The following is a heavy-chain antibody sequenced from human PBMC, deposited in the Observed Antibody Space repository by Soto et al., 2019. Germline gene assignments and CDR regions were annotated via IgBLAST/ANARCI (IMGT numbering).Heavy chain of an antibody. D-gene: IGHD3-16*01. Sequence: QVQLVQSGAEVKKPGCSVTVSCKASRGTFSSYTISWVRQAPGQGLEWMGRIIPILGIANYAQKFQGRVTITADKSTSTAYMELSSVRSEDTAVYYCAIPGGGGAFDIWGQGTMVTVSS. J-gene: IGHJ3*02. V-gene: IGHV1-69*02. CDR3: AIPGGGGAFDI. CDR2: IIPILGIA. CDR1: RGTFSSYT.